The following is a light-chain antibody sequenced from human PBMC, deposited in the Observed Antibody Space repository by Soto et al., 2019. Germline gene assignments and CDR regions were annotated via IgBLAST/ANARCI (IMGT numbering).Light chain of an antibody. V-gene: IGKV3-11*01. CDR2: DAS. J-gene: IGKJ5*01. Sequence: EIVLTQSPATLSLSPGESATLSCTTNQSVDTYFAWYQQKRGLAPRLLIYDASNRAIGIPARFSGRGSETDFTLTINSLEPEDFAIYFCQQRGTSPPTFGRGTRLA. CDR1: QSVDTY. CDR3: QQRGTSPPT.